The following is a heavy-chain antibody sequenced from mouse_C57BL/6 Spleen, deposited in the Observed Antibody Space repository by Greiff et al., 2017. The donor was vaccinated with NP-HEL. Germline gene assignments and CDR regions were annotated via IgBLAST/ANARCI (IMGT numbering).Heavy chain of an antibody. CDR1: GYTFTSYW. CDR3: ARRSVVAGDY. D-gene: IGHD1-1*01. V-gene: IGHV1-61*01. J-gene: IGHJ2*01. Sequence: QVQLQQPGAELVRPGSSVKLSCKASGYTFTSYWMDWVKQRPGQGLEWIGSIYPSDSETHYNQKFKDKATLTVDKSSSTAYMQLSSLTSEDSAVYYCARRSVVAGDYWGQGTTLTVSS. CDR2: IYPSDSET.